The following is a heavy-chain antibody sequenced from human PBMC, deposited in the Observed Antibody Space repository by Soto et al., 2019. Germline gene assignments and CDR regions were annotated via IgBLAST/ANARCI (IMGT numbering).Heavy chain of an antibody. V-gene: IGHV3-48*02. CDR2: ISSSSSTI. J-gene: IGHJ6*02. CDR3: ARDPTGYYGSGRPADYGMDV. D-gene: IGHD3-10*01. Sequence: GGSLRLSCAASGFTFSSYSMNWVRQAPGKGLEWVSYISSSSSTIYYADSVKGRFTISRDNAKNSLYLQMNSLRDEDTAVYYCARDPTGYYGSGRPADYGMDVWGQGTTVTVSS. CDR1: GFTFSSYS.